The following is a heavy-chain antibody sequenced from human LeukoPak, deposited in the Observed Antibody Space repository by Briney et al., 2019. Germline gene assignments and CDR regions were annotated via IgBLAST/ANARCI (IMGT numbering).Heavy chain of an antibody. CDR3: ARDREGLLWFGELLD. D-gene: IGHD3-10*01. CDR1: GGSISSHY. Sequence: SETLSLTCTVSGGSISSHYWSWIRQPPGKGLEWIGYIYYSGSTNYNPSLKSRVTISVDTSKNQFSLKLSSVTAADTAVYYCARDREGLLWFGELLDWGQGTLVTVSS. V-gene: IGHV4-59*11. J-gene: IGHJ4*02. CDR2: IYYSGST.